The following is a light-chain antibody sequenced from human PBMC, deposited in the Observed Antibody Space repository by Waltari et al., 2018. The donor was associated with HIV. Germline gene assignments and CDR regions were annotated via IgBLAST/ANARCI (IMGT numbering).Light chain of an antibody. CDR2: KDT. CDR1: ALPKQY. J-gene: IGLJ1*01. Sequence: SYELTPPPSVSVSPGQTARITCFGDALPKQYVSWYQQKPGQAPVLLIYKDTERPSGIPERFSGSSSGTTVTLTISGVQAEDEADYYCHSSDSSAAYVFGTGTKVTVL. CDR3: HSSDSSAAYV. V-gene: IGLV3-25*03.